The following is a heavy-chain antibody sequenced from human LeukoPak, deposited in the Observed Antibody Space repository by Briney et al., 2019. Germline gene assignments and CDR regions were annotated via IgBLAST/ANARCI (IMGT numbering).Heavy chain of an antibody. CDR2: IIPIFGIA. J-gene: IGHJ3*02. Sequence: ASVKVSSKASGGTFSSYAISWVRQAPGQGLEWMGRIIPIFGIANYAQKFQGRVTITADKSTSTAYMELSSLRSEDTAVYYCARALGSGSYSGYDAFDIWGQGTMVTVSS. CDR1: GGTFSSYA. V-gene: IGHV1-69*04. D-gene: IGHD1-26*01. CDR3: ARALGSGSYSGYDAFDI.